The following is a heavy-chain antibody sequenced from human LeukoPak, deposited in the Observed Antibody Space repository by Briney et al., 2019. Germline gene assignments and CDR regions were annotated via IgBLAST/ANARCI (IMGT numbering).Heavy chain of an antibody. CDR2: IYYKGCT. Sequence: SETPSLTCSVTGVSITDYYWSWIRQPPGKGLEWIGYIYYKGCTNYSPSLKSRVTISMDTSKSQFSLKLRSVTAADTAVYYCASTPLSDLDIWGQGTMVIVSS. V-gene: IGHV4-59*01. CDR1: GVSITDYY. CDR3: ASTPLSDLDI. J-gene: IGHJ3*02.